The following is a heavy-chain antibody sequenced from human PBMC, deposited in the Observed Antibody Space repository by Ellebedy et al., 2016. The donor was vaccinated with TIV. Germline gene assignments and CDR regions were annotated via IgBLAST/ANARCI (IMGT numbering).Heavy chain of an antibody. Sequence: GESLKISXAASGFTVSSNYMSWVRQAPGKGLEWVSVIYSGGSTYYADSVKGRFTISRDNSKNMLYLQMNSLRAEDTAVYYCAREGRTYYYDSSGYDIWGQGTLVTVSS. CDR3: AREGRTYYYDSSGYDI. J-gene: IGHJ4*02. D-gene: IGHD3-22*01. CDR1: GFTVSSNY. CDR2: IYSGGST. V-gene: IGHV3-53*01.